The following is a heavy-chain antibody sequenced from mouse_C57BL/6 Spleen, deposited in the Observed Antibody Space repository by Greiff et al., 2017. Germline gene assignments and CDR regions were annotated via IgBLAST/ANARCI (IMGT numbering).Heavy chain of an antibody. V-gene: IGHV1-52*01. CDR2: IDPSDSET. D-gene: IGHD2-1*01. J-gene: IGHJ4*01. CDR3: ARDGNPHYYAMDY. Sequence: VQLQQPGAELVRPGSSVKLSCKASGYTFTSYWMHWVKQRPIQGLEWIGNIDPSDSETHYNQKFKDKATLTVDKSSSTAYMQLSSLTSEDSAVYYCARDGNPHYYAMDYWGQGTSVTVSS. CDR1: GYTFTSYW.